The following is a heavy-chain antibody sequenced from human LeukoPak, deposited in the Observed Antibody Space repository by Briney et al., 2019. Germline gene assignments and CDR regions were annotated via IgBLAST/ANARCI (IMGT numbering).Heavy chain of an antibody. J-gene: IGHJ4*02. CDR2: INHSGST. CDR1: GGSFSGYY. V-gene: IGHV4-34*01. Sequence: SETLSLTCAVYGGSFSGYYWSWTRQPPGKGLEWIGEINHSGSTNYNPSLKSRVTISVDTSKNQFSLKLSSVTAADTAVYYCARSSTVTTRYYFDYWGQGTLVTVSS. CDR3: ARSSTVTTRYYFDY. D-gene: IGHD4-17*01.